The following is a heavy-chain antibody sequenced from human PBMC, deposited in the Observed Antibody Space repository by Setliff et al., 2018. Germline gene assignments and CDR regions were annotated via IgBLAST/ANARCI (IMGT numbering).Heavy chain of an antibody. Sequence: SETLSLTCTVSGGSISSSYWSWIRQPPGKGLEWIGYIYSSGSTNNNPSLKSRATISVDTSKSQFSLKLSSVTAADTAVYYCARAAKYDSSGYYGFWFDPWGQGTLVTVSS. CDR2: IYSSGST. CDR3: ARAAKYDSSGYYGFWFDP. CDR1: GGSISSSY. D-gene: IGHD3-22*01. V-gene: IGHV4-59*01. J-gene: IGHJ5*02.